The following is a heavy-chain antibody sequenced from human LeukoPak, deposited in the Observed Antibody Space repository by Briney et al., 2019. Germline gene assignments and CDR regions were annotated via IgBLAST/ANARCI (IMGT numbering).Heavy chain of an antibody. Sequence: SETLSLTCTVSGGSISSYYWSWIRQPPGKGLEWIGYIYYSGSTNYNPSLKSRVTISVDTSKNQFSLKLSSVTAADTAVYYCARDVEGTSPPSYYYYYMDVWGKGTTVTVSS. CDR3: ARDVEGTSPPSYYYYYMDV. CDR2: IYYSGST. J-gene: IGHJ6*03. D-gene: IGHD2-2*01. V-gene: IGHV4-59*01. CDR1: GGSISSYY.